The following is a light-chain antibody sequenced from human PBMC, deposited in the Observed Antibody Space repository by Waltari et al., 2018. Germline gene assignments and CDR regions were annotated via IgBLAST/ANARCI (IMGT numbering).Light chain of an antibody. V-gene: IGKV1-8*01. Sequence: AIRITQSQSSLSASTGDRVTITCRARQGISSYLAWYQQTPGKAPKLLIYAASTLQSGVPSRFSGSGSGTDFTLTISCLQSEDFATYYCQQYYSYPFTFGGGTKVEIK. CDR1: QGISSY. J-gene: IGKJ4*01. CDR2: AAS. CDR3: QQYYSYPFT.